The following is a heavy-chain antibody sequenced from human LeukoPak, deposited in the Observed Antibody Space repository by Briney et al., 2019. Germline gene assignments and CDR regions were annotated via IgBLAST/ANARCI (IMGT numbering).Heavy chain of an antibody. CDR3: ARGRGSTSRY. CDR1: GYTFTSYG. J-gene: IGHJ4*02. V-gene: IGHV1-18*01. D-gene: IGHD5-12*01. CDR2: ISTYNGNT. Sequence: VASVKVSCKASGYTFTSYGITWVRQAPGQGLEWIGWISTYNGNTNYAQNLQGRVTMTADTSTSTAYMELRSLISDDTAVYYCARGRGSTSRYWGQGTLVTVSS.